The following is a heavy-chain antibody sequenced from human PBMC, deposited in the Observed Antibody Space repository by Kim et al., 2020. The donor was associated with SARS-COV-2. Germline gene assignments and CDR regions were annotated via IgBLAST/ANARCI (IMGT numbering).Heavy chain of an antibody. CDR1: GASLTTFP. Sequence: GGSLRLSCAASGASLTTFPMSCVRLVSGEGLEWVSNVTGSGLRIYYTDSGKGRLTISRDIFKTTLSIQMSSLRAEGTAEDYCAKSTPPLPLHEAATHNFYAMAVWGQGTTVTVSS. CDR2: VTGSGLRI. D-gene: IGHD2-15*01. J-gene: IGHJ6*01. CDR3: AKSTPPLPLHEAATHNFYAMAV. V-gene: IGHV3-23*01.